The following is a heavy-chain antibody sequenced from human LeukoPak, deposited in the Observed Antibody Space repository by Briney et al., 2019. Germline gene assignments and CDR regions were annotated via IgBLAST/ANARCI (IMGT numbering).Heavy chain of an antibody. CDR3: ARGLRYGLGSFSYYFTL. V-gene: IGHV4-34*01. CDR1: DSSFTDFY. CDR2: TDQSRST. J-gene: IGHJ4*02. Sequence: SETLSLTCAVSDSSFTDFYWSWIRQSPGKGLEWIGQTDQSRSTKYNPSLKRRVTISTDTSKNHLSLKLTSVTAADTGVYYCARGLRYGLGSFSYYFTLWGQGTLVSVSS. D-gene: IGHD2/OR15-2a*01.